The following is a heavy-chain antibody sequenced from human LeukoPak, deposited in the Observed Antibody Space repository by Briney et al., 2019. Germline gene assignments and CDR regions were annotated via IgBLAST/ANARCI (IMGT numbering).Heavy chain of an antibody. CDR2: INSDGSST. J-gene: IGHJ4*02. D-gene: IGHD3-22*01. CDR1: GFTFSSYW. Sequence: EGSLRLSCAASGFTFSSYWMHWVRQAPGKGLVWFSRINSDGSSTSYADSVKGRFTISRDNAKNTLYLQMNSLRSEDTAVYYCASHSYYDRTPLDYWGQGTLVTVSS. CDR3: ASHSYYDRTPLDY. V-gene: IGHV3-74*01.